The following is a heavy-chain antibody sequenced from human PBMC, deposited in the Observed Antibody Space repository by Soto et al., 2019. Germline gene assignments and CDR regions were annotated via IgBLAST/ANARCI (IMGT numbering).Heavy chain of an antibody. J-gene: IGHJ6*02. CDR1: GLTFNRYT. CDR2: ISSRGSYI. Sequence: PGGSLRLSWAASGLTFNRYTMNWVRQAPGKGLEWVSSISSRGSYIYYADSVKGRFTISRDNAKNSLYLQMNSLRAEDTAVYYCAPSAQNYYYGMDVGGPGTTVTVSS. CDR3: APSAQNYYYGMDV. V-gene: IGHV3-21*01.